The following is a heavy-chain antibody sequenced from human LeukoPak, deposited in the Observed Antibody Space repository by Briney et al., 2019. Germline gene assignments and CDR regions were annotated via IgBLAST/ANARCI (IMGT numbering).Heavy chain of an antibody. CDR1: GFTFSNHG. CDR2: IWYDGSKR. J-gene: IGHJ4*02. CDR3: ARDLGNFGSGTSYYDY. Sequence: PGGSLRLSCIASGFTFSNHGLHWVRQAPGKGLEWMALIWYDGSKRYYADSVQGRFTISRDDSKNTLFLQMNSLRAEDTAVYYCARDLGNFGSGTSYYDYWGQGTLVTVSS. D-gene: IGHD3-10*01. V-gene: IGHV3-33*01.